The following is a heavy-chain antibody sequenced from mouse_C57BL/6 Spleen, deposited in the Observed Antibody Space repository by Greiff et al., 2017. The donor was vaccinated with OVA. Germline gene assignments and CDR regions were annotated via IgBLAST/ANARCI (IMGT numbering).Heavy chain of an antibody. J-gene: IGHJ2*01. V-gene: IGHV1-64*01. CDR1: GYTFTSYW. CDR2: IHPNSGST. D-gene: IGHD4-1*01. CDR3: ARWTPTWVPFDY. Sequence: QVQLQHPGAELVKPGASVKLSCKASGYTFTSYWMHWVKQRPGQGLEWIGMIHPNSGSTNYNEKFKSKATLTVDKSSSTAYMQLSSLTSEDSAVYSCARWTPTWVPFDYWGQGTTLTVSS.